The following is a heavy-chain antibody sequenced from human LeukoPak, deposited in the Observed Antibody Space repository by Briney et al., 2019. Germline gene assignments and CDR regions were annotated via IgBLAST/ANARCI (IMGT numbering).Heavy chain of an antibody. CDR2: INEDGSYK. J-gene: IGHJ4*02. D-gene: IGHD2-21*02. CDR1: GFTFTSYW. CDR3: ARDATRGGDNDY. V-gene: IGHV3-7*01. Sequence: GGSLRLSCAVSGFTFTSYWMSWVRQAPGKGLEWVANINEDGSYKFHADSVKGRLTISRDNSMNSLYLQMSSLRADDTAVYYCARDATRGGDNDYWGQGTRVIVSS.